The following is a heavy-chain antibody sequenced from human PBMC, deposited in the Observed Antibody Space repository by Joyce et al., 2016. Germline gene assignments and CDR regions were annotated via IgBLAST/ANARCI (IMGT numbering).Heavy chain of an antibody. D-gene: IGHD4-17*01. V-gene: IGHV1-69*12. CDR2: IIPSFGTP. J-gene: IGHJ3*02. Sequence: QVQLVQAGAEVRKPGYSVKIACKAAGGSFRRYANNWGRQAPGEGVQWMGGIIPSFGTPNYAQKFQGRVTITADESTSTVYMELRRLRSEDTAVYYCARPMSTVMLTEAYDIWGQGTMVTVSS. CDR3: ARPMSTVMLTEAYDI. CDR1: GGSFRRYA.